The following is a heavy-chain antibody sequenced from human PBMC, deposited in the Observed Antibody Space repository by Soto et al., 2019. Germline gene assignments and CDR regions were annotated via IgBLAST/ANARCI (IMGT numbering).Heavy chain of an antibody. CDR2: INHSGST. J-gene: IGHJ4*02. CDR3: ARGPHRLWPKGIDY. D-gene: IGHD5-18*01. Sequence: QVQLQQWGAGLLKPSETLSLTCAVYGGSFSGYYWSWIRQPPEKGLEWIGEINHSGSTNYNPSLKSRVTISVDTSKNQFSLKLSSVTAADTAVYYCARGPHRLWPKGIDYWGQGTLVTVSS. V-gene: IGHV4-34*01. CDR1: GGSFSGYY.